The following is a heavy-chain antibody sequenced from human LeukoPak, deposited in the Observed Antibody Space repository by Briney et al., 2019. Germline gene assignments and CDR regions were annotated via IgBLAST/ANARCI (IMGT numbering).Heavy chain of an antibody. D-gene: IGHD3-10*01. Sequence: SETLSLTCAVSGGSFSGYYWSWIRQPPGKGLQWIGEINHSGSSNYNPSLKSRVTISVDTSKNQFSLKLSSVTAADTAVYYCARGRTMVRRGTPHGPYYYYGMAVWGKGTTVTVSS. CDR2: INHSGSS. CDR3: ARGRTMVRRGTPHGPYYYYGMAV. V-gene: IGHV4-34*01. CDR1: GGSFSGYY. J-gene: IGHJ6*04.